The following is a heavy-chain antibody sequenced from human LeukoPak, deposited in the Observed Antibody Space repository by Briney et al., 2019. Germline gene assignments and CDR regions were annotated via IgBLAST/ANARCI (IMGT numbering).Heavy chain of an antibody. CDR1: GGSFSGYY. D-gene: IGHD2-2*02. V-gene: IGHV4-34*01. CDR3: ARGRSNCNSTSCYTPGFDY. CDR2: INHRGST. J-gene: IGHJ4*02. Sequence: SETLSLTCAVYGGSFSGYYWSWIRQPPGKGLEWIGEINHRGSTNYNPSLKSRVTISVDTSKNQFSLKLSSVTAADTAVYYCARGRSNCNSTSCYTPGFDYWGQGTLVTVSS.